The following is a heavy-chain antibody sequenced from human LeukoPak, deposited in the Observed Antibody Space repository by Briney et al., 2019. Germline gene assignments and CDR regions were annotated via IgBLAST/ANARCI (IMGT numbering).Heavy chain of an antibody. Sequence: SETLSLTCTVSGGSISSSYYYWGWIRQPPGKGLEWIGSIYYSGSTYYNPSLKSRVTISVDTSKNQFSLKLSSVTAADTAVYYCARVGSSGSFDYWGQGTLVTVSS. CDR2: IYYSGST. CDR3: ARVGSSGSFDY. D-gene: IGHD3-22*01. J-gene: IGHJ4*02. V-gene: IGHV4-39*07. CDR1: GGSISSSYYY.